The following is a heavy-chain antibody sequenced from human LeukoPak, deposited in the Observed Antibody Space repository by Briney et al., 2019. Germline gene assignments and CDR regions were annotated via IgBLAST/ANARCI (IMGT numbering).Heavy chain of an antibody. CDR2: ISGSGGST. Sequence: QPGGSLRLSCAASGFTFSSYAMSWVRRAPGKGLEWVSAISGSGGSTYYADSEKGRFTISRDNSKNTLYLQMNSLRAEDTAVYYCAKSDASGSYADYWGQGTLVTVSS. CDR1: GFTFSSYA. D-gene: IGHD3-10*01. J-gene: IGHJ4*02. V-gene: IGHV3-23*01. CDR3: AKSDASGSYADY.